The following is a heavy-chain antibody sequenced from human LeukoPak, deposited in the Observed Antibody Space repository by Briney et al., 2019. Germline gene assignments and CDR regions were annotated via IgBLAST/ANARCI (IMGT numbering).Heavy chain of an antibody. D-gene: IGHD3-10*01. CDR1: GYTFTGYY. CDR2: INPNSGGT. J-gene: IGHJ3*02. Sequence: ASVKVSCKASGYTFTGYYMHWVRQAPGQGLEWMGWINPNSGGTNYAQKFQGRVTMTRDTSISTAYMELSRLRSDDTAVYYCARAGEYYYGSGSYSGAFDIWGQGTMVTVSS. V-gene: IGHV1-2*02. CDR3: ARAGEYYYGSGSYSGAFDI.